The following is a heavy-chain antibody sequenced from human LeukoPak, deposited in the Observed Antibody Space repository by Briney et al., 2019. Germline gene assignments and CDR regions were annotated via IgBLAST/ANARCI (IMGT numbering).Heavy chain of an antibody. CDR3: ARGRRQFDY. CDR1: GFTFSNYW. Sequence: GGSLRLSCAASGFTFSNYWMSWVRQAPGKGLEWVSVIYSGGSTYYADSVKGRFTISRDNSKNTLYLQMNSLRAEDTAVYYCARGRRQFDYWGQGTLVTVSS. V-gene: IGHV3-53*01. CDR2: IYSGGST. J-gene: IGHJ4*02.